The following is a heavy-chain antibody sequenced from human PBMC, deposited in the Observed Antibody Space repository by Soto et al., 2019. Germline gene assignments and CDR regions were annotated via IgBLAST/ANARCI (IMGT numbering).Heavy chain of an antibody. D-gene: IGHD2-2*01. Sequence: PGESLKISCKASGYNFISYLINWVRQKSGKGLEWMGRIDPSDSYTNYSPSFQGHVTISADKSISTAYLQWISLKASDTAMYYCTKQGGDQLIDDWGQGTLVTVSS. CDR2: IDPSDSYT. V-gene: IGHV5-10-1*01. CDR3: TKQGGDQLIDD. CDR1: GYNFISYL. J-gene: IGHJ4*02.